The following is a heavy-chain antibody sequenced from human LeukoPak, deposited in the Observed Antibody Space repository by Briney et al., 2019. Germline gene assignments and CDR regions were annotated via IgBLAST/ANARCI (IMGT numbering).Heavy chain of an antibody. CDR1: GFTFSSYG. CDR2: ISYDGSNK. J-gene: IGHJ5*02. V-gene: IGHV3-30*18. CDR3: AKDRDLAS. Sequence: GGSLRLSCAASGFTFSSYGMHWVRQAPGKGLEWVAVISYDGSNKYYADSVKGRFTISRDNSKNTLYLQMSSLRPEDTAIYYCAKDRDLASWGQGTLVTVSS.